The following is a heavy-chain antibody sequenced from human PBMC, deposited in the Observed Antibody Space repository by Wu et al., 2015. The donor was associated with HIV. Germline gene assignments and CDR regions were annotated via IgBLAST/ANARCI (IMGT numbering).Heavy chain of an antibody. CDR1: GFTFTSSA. CDR2: IVVGSGNT. CDR3: AADAKRKLGYCSSTSCSGVVRP. Sequence: QLVQSGPEVKKPGTSVKFSCKASGFTFTSSAMQWVRQARGQRLEWIGWIVVGSGNTNYAQKFQERVTITRDMSTSTAYMELSSLRSEDTAVYYCAADAKRKLGYCSSTSCSGVVRPWGQGTLVTVSS. J-gene: IGHJ5*02. V-gene: IGHV1-58*02. D-gene: IGHD2-2*01.